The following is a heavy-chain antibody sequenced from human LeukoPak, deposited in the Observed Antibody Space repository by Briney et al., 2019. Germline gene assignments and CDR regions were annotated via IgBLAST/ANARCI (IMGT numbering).Heavy chain of an antibody. CDR3: ARQWLEGNWFDP. J-gene: IGHJ5*02. CDR1: GYTFTSYY. Sequence: VASVKVSCKASGYTFTSYYMHWVRQAPGQGLEWMGIINPSGGSTSYAQKLQGRVTMTTDTSTSTAYMELRSLRSDDTVVYYCARQWLEGNWFDPWGQGALVTVSS. CDR2: INPSGGST. D-gene: IGHD6-19*01. V-gene: IGHV1-46*01.